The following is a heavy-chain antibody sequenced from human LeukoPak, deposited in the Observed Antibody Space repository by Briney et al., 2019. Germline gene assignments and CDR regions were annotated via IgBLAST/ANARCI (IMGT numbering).Heavy chain of an antibody. CDR3: TSWGDTTAEYFQR. V-gene: IGHV6-1*01. CDR2: THYRSKWSN. J-gene: IGHJ1*01. D-gene: IGHD2-21*02. CDR1: GDSVSTNSAT. Sequence: SQTLSLTCAISGDSVSTNSATWTWLRQSPSRGLEWLGRTHYRSKWSNDYAVSMKSRITINPDTSKNQFSLQLNSVTPEDTAVYYCTSWGDTTAEYFQRWGQGTLVTVSS.